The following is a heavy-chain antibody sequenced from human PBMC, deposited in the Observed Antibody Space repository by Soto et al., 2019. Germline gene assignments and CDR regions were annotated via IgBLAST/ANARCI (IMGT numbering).Heavy chain of an antibody. Sequence: ASVKVSCKASGDTFTNYGFSWVRQAPGQGLEWMGWISVYSGNTNYAQNVQGRVTMTTDTSTSTAYMELRSLRSDDTAVYYCARDRSPYYYDSSGYPHYWGQGTLVTVSS. V-gene: IGHV1-18*01. CDR2: ISVYSGNT. CDR1: GDTFTNYG. J-gene: IGHJ4*02. D-gene: IGHD3-22*01. CDR3: ARDRSPYYYDSSGYPHY.